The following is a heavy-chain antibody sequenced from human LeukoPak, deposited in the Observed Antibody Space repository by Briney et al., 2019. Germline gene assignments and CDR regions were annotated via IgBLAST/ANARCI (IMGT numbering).Heavy chain of an antibody. CDR1: GVSISSYY. CDR3: ARVGSGWYLGAFDI. D-gene: IGHD6-19*01. V-gene: IGHV4-59*01. CDR2: IYYSGST. Sequence: SETLSLTCTVSGVSISSYYWSWIRQPPGKGLEWIGYIYYSGSTNYNPSLKSRVTISVDTSKNQFSLKLSSVTAADTAVYYCARVGSGWYLGAFDIWGQGTMVTVSS. J-gene: IGHJ3*02.